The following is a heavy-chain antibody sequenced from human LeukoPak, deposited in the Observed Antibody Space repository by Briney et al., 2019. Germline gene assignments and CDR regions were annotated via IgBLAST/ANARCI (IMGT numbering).Heavy chain of an antibody. D-gene: IGHD6-13*01. Sequence: PSETLSLTCTVSGGSISSYYWSWIRQPPGKGLEWIGYNYYSGSTNYNPSLKSRVTISVDTSKNQFSLKLSSVTAADTAVYYCARICSSSCYGAFDIWGQGTMVTVSS. J-gene: IGHJ3*02. CDR2: NYYSGST. V-gene: IGHV4-59*01. CDR3: ARICSSSCYGAFDI. CDR1: GGSISSYY.